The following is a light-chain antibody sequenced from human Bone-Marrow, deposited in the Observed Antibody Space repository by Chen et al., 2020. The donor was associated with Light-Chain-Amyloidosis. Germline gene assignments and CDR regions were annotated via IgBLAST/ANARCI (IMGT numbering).Light chain of an antibody. CDR1: QSVSSN. CDR3: QQYNNWPGIT. CDR2: GAS. Sequence: EIVMTQSPATLSVSPGERATLSCRASQSVSSNLAWYQQKPGQAPRLLIYGASTRATGIPARCSGSGSGTEFTRTISRLQSEDCAVYYCQQYNNWPGITFGQGTRLEIK. J-gene: IGKJ5*01. V-gene: IGKV3-15*01.